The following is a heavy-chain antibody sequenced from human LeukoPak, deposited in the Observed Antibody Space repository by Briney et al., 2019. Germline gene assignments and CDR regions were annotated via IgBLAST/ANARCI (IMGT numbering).Heavy chain of an antibody. V-gene: IGHV3-30*04. D-gene: IGHD3-10*01. Sequence: GGSLRLSCAASRSTFSTDAMHWVRQAPGKGLEWVAVISDDGSKIYYADSVKGRFTISRDNSKNTLYLQINSLRHDDTAVYYCAREPPRTYGPGSLYNAVDPLDSWGHGSLVTVSS. CDR1: RSTFSTDA. CDR2: ISDDGSKI. J-gene: IGHJ5*01. CDR3: AREPPRTYGPGSLYNAVDPLDS.